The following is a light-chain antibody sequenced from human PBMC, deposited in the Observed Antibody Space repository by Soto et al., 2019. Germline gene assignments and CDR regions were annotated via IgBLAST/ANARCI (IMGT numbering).Light chain of an antibody. CDR1: QSVSSY. Sequence: EIVLTQSPATLSLSPGERATLSCRASQSVSSYLAWYQQKPGQAPRLLIYDASNRATGIPARFSGSGSGTDLPLPISSLEPEDFAVYYCQQRSNWPPITFGQGTRLEIK. V-gene: IGKV3-11*01. J-gene: IGKJ5*01. CDR3: QQRSNWPPIT. CDR2: DAS.